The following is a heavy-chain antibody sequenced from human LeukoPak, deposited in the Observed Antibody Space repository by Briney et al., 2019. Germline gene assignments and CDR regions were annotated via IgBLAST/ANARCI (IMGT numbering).Heavy chain of an antibody. D-gene: IGHD3-3*01. CDR2: IYYSGST. Sequence: SETLSLTCTVSGGSISSYYWSWIRQPPGKGLEWIGYIYYSGSTNYNPSLKSRVTISVDTSKNQFSLKLSSVTAADTAVYYCARSPPYYDFWRGQAFDIWGQGTMVTVSS. V-gene: IGHV4-59*01. J-gene: IGHJ3*02. CDR1: GGSISSYY. CDR3: ARSPPYYDFWRGQAFDI.